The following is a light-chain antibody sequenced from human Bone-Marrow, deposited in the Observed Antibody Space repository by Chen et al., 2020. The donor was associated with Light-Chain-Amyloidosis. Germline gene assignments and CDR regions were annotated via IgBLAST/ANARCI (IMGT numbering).Light chain of an antibody. CDR2: GAS. Sequence: EIVLTQSPATLSVSPGERATLSCRASQSVSSNLAWYQQKPGQAPRLLIYGASTRATGIPARFSGSGSGTEFTLTLSSLQSEDCAIYYCQQYNNWPRTFGQGTKVEIK. J-gene: IGKJ1*01. CDR3: QQYNNWPRT. V-gene: IGKV3-15*01. CDR1: QSVSSN.